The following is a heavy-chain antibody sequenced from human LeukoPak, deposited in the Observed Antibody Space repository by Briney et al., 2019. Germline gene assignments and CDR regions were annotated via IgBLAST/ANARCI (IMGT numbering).Heavy chain of an antibody. CDR1: GFTFSRFG. CDR3: AQKGGTDH. CDR2: ISSSSSAM. D-gene: IGHD2-15*01. V-gene: IGHV3-48*02. Sequence: GGSLRLSCAASGFTFSRFGMNWVRQAPGKGLEWVSYISSSSSAMYYADSVKGRFTISRDNAKNSLYLQMSSLRDEDTAVYYCAQKGGTDHWGQGTLVTVSS. J-gene: IGHJ4*02.